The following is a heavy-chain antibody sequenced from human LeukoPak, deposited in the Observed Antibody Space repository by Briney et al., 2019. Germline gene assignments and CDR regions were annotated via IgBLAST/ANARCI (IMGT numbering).Heavy chain of an antibody. CDR2: ISSGSSI. J-gene: IGHJ4*02. D-gene: IGHD2-15*01. V-gene: IGHV3-48*03. Sequence: GGSLRLSCAASGFTFSSYEMNWVRQAPGKGLEWVSYISSGSSIYYDDYVERRCIIFSRYDTNSLQLLLINLLADETAVFYYSSSGSTIYYADSVKGRFTISRDNAKNSLYLQMNSLRAEDTAVYYCARADPSSGPTGYWGQGTLVTVSS. CDR1: GFTFSSYE. CDR3: SSSGSTIYYADSVKGRFTISRDNAKNSLYLQMNSLRAEDTAVYYCARADPSSGPTGY.